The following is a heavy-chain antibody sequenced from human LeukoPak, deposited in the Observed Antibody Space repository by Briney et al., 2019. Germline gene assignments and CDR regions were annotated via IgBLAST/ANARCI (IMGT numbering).Heavy chain of an antibody. CDR2: IIPIFGTA. CDR3: ARGQVPGDSSGYYY. Sequence: GASVKVSCKASGGTFSSYAISWVRQAPGQGLEWMGGIIPIFGTANYAQKFQGRVTITADTSTSTAYMELRSLRSDDTAVYYCARGQVPGDSSGYYYWGQGTLVTVSS. V-gene: IGHV1-69*06. D-gene: IGHD3-22*01. CDR1: GGTFSSYA. J-gene: IGHJ4*02.